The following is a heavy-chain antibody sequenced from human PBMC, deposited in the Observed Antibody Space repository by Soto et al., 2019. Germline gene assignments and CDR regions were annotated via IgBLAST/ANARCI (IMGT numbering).Heavy chain of an antibody. CDR2: IYPGDSDT. V-gene: IGHV5-51*01. J-gene: IGHJ4*02. D-gene: IGHD3-10*01. Sequence: GESLKISCKDSGYSFTSYWIGWVRQMPGKGLEWMGIIYPGDSDTRYSPSFQGQVTISADKSISTAYLQWSSLKASDTAMYYCARHPGEGFGELLPFDYWGQGTLVTVSS. CDR3: ARHPGEGFGELLPFDY. CDR1: GYSFTSYW.